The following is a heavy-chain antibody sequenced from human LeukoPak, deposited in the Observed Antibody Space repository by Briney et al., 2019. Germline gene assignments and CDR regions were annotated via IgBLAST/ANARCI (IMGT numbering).Heavy chain of an antibody. Sequence: GGSLRLSCAASGFTFSSYGIHWVRQAPGKELEWVTFIGYDGRNTYYADSVKGRFTISRDNSKNTLYLQMNSLRAEDTAIYYCAKDNAYYYADYWGQGTLVTVSS. J-gene: IGHJ4*02. V-gene: IGHV3-30*02. CDR2: IGYDGRNT. D-gene: IGHD3-10*01. CDR1: GFTFSSYG. CDR3: AKDNAYYYADY.